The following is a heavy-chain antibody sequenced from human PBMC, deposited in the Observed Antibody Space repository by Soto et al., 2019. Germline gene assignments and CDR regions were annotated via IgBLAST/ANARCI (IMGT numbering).Heavy chain of an antibody. D-gene: IGHD6-13*01. CDR2: ISYDGSNK. J-gene: IGHJ4*02. Sequence: QVQLVESGGGVVQPGRSLRLSCAASGFTFSSYAMHWVRQAPGKGLEWVAVISYDGSNKYYADSVKGRFTISRDNSKNTLYLQMNSLRAEDTAVYYCARDPAAAGDQYYFDYWGQGTLVTVSS. V-gene: IGHV3-30-3*01. CDR3: ARDPAAAGDQYYFDY. CDR1: GFTFSSYA.